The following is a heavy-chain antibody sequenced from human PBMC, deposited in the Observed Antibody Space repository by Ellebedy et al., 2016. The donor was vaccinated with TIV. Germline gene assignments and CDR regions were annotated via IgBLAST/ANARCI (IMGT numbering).Heavy chain of an antibody. J-gene: IGHJ5*01. V-gene: IGHV4-39*01. CDR1: GGSIRRSSYY. CDR2: VYYNGNT. CDR3: ARNPPTYNWVDS. Sequence: PSETLSLTCTVSGGSIRRSSYYWGWIRQPPGKGLEWIGNVYYNGNTDYNPSLKSRVTISVDTSKNQFSLKLRSVTAADTAGYYCARNPPTYNWVDSWGQGTLVTVSS.